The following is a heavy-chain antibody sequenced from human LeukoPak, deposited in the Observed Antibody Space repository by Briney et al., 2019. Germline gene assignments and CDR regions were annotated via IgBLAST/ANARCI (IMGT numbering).Heavy chain of an antibody. CDR1: GFTFSSYS. V-gene: IGHV3-21*01. Sequence: GRSLRLACAASGFTFSSYSMNWVRQAPGKGLEWVSSISSSSSYIYYADSVKGRFTISRDNAKNSLYLQMNSLRAEDTAVYYCAREHSGYDFPGRDYYYMDVWGKGTTVTVSS. D-gene: IGHD5-12*01. CDR3: AREHSGYDFPGRDYYYMDV. J-gene: IGHJ6*03. CDR2: ISSSSSYI.